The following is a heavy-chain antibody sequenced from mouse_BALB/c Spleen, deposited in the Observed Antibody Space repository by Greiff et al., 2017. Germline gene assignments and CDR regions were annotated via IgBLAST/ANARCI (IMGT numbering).Heavy chain of an antibody. CDR1: GYTFTSYY. CDR2: INPSNGGT. CDR3: TRSTDYYYGSSYAMDY. J-gene: IGHJ4*01. D-gene: IGHD1-1*01. Sequence: VQLQQPGAELVKPGASVKLSCKASGYTFTSYYMYWVKQRPGQGLEWIGGINPSNGGTNFNEKFKSKATLTVDKSSSTAYMQLSSLTSEDSAVYYCTRSTDYYYGSSYAMDYWGQGTSVTVSS. V-gene: IGHV1S81*02.